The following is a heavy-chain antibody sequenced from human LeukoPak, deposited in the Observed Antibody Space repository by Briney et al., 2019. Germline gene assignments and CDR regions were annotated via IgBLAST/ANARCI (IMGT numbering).Heavy chain of an antibody. Sequence: SETLSLTCTVSGGFISSGGYHWSWIRQHPGKGLEWIGYIYYSGSTYYNPSLKSRVTISVDTSKNQFSLKLSSVTAADTAVYYCARDLSMGYFDYWGQGTLVTVSS. CDR2: IYYSGST. CDR3: ARDLSMGYFDY. D-gene: IGHD2-21*01. CDR1: GGFISSGGYH. V-gene: IGHV4-31*03. J-gene: IGHJ4*02.